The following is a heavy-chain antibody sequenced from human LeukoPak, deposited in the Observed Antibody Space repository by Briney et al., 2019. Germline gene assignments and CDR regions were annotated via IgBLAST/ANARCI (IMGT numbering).Heavy chain of an antibody. D-gene: IGHD3-9*01. V-gene: IGHV3-11*01. CDR1: GFTLSDYY. J-gene: IGHJ5*02. CDR3: ARENIPLRYFDWLSRHWFDP. Sequence: GRSLRLSCAASGFTLSDYYMSWIPHAPGRGLEWGSYISSNDNTIYYPDSVKGRITTSRDKAKNSLYLQMNSLRAEDTAVYYCARENIPLRYFDWLSRHWFDPWGQGTLVTVSS. CDR2: ISSNDNTI.